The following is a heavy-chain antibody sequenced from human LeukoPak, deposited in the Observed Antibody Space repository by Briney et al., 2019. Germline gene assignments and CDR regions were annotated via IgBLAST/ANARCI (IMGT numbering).Heavy chain of an antibody. CDR3: ARPSRDGYVDAFDI. V-gene: IGHV4-59*08. Sequence: SETLSLTCTVSGGSISSYYWSWFRQPPGKGLEWIGYIYYSGSTSYNPSLKSRVSISVDTSKNQFSLKLTSVTAADTAMYYCARPSRDGYVDAFDILGQGTMVTVSS. CDR2: IYYSGST. D-gene: IGHD5-24*01. CDR1: GGSISSYY. J-gene: IGHJ3*02.